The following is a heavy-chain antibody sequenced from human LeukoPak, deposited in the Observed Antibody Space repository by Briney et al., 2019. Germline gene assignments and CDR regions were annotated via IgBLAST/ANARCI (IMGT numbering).Heavy chain of an antibody. CDR2: ISGSGGIT. V-gene: IGHV3-23*01. J-gene: IGHJ4*02. D-gene: IGHD6-13*01. CDR1: GFTFSSYA. Sequence: GGSLRLSCTASGFTFSSYAMTWVRQAPGKGLEWVSVISGSGGITYYADPVKGRFTISRDTSKSTLYLQMNSLRAEDTAVYYCAKLVSSSSWYKGFDYWGQGTLVTVSS. CDR3: AKLVSSSSWYKGFDY.